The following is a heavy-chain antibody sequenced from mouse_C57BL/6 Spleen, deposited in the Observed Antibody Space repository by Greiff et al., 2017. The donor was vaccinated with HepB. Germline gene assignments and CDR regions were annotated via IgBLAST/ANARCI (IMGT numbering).Heavy chain of an antibody. D-gene: IGHD1-1*01. V-gene: IGHV1-55*01. CDR1: GYTLTSYW. J-gene: IGHJ2*01. CDR3: ARRTTVVARGDY. CDR2: IYPGSGST. Sequence: QVQLQQPGAELVKPGASVKMSCKASGYTLTSYWITWVKQRPGQGLEWIGDIYPGSGSTNYNEKFKSKATLTVDTSSSTAYMQLSSLTSEDSAVYYCARRTTVVARGDYWGQGTTLTVSS.